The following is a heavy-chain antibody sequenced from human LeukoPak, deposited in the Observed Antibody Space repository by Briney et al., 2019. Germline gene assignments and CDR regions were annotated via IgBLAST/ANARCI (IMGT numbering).Heavy chain of an antibody. CDR3: ARATGSSSSGFDY. CDR1: GGSISSGGYY. J-gene: IGHJ4*02. V-gene: IGHV4-31*03. CDR2: IYYIGST. Sequence: SETLSLTCTVSGGSISSGGYYWSWIRQHPGKGLEWLGYIYYIGSTYYNPSLKSRVTISVDTSKTQFSLKLSSVTAADTAVYYCARATGSSSSGFDYWRQGTLVTVSS. D-gene: IGHD6-6*01.